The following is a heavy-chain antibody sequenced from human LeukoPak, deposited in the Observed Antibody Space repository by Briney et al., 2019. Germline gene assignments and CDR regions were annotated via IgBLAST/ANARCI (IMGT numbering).Heavy chain of an antibody. J-gene: IGHJ6*02. CDR3: ARESTYYDFWSGYDGLYYYYGMDV. V-gene: IGHV1-18*01. Sequence: GESLKISCKASGYTFTSYGISWVRQAPGQGLEWMGWISAYNGNTNYAQKLQGRVTMTTDTSTSTAYMELRSLRSDDTAVYYCARESTYYDFWSGYDGLYYYYGMDVWGQGTTVTVSS. CDR1: GYTFTSYG. D-gene: IGHD3-3*01. CDR2: ISAYNGNT.